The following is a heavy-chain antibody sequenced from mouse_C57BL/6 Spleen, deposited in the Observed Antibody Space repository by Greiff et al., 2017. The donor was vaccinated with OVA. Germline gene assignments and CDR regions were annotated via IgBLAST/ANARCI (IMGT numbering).Heavy chain of an antibody. CDR3: ARRAQASYYAMDY. CDR1: GYTFTSYW. V-gene: IGHV1-50*01. J-gene: IGHJ4*01. CDR2: IDPSDSYT. D-gene: IGHD3-2*02. Sequence: VQLQQPGAELVKPGASVKLSCKASGYTFTSYWMQWVKQRPGQGLEWIGEIDPSDSYTNYNQKFKGKATLTVDTSSSTAYMQLSSLTSEDSAVYYCARRAQASYYAMDYWGQGTSVTVSS.